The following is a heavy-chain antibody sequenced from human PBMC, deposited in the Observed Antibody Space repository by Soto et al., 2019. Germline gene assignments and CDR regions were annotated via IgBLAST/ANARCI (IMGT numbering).Heavy chain of an antibody. D-gene: IGHD2-15*01. CDR2: ISTYNSNT. V-gene: IGHV1-18*04. CDR3: ARDERDSCSGGACFYFDY. CDR1: GYTFTHYG. Sequence: QAQLVQSGGEVKKPGASVKVSCKASGYTFTHYGISWVRQAPGQGLEWLGWISTYNSNTNSAPRLQGRLTMTTDTSTSTAYMELRSLTSDDTAVYFCARDERDSCSGGACFYFDYWGQGTLVTVSS. J-gene: IGHJ4*02.